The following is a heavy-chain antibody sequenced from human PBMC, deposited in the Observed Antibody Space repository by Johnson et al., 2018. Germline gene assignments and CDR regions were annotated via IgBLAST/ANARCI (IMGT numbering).Heavy chain of an antibody. CDR1: GFTFSSYA. D-gene: IGHD3-22*01. CDR3: ARESRYYYDSSGYPAPPDAFDI. CDR2: LSSNGGST. V-gene: IGHV3-64*01. J-gene: IGHJ3*02. Sequence: VQLVQSGGGLVQPGGSLRLSCAASGFTFSSYAMHWVRQAPGKGLEYVSALSSNGGSTYYANSVKGRFIISRANSKNTPYLQMGSLRAEDMAVYYSARESRYYYDSSGYPAPPDAFDIWGQGTMVTVSS.